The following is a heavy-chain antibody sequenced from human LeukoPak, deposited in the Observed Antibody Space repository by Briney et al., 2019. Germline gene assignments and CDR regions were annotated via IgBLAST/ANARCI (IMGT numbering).Heavy chain of an antibody. V-gene: IGHV4-38-2*02. Sequence: SETLSLTCTVSGYSISSGYYWGWIRQPPGKGLEWIGSIYHSGSTYYNPSLKSRVTISVDTSKNQFSLKLSSVTAADTAVYYCARMDCSSTSCYTGWAAPTYNWFDPWGQGTLVTVSS. D-gene: IGHD2-2*02. J-gene: IGHJ5*02. CDR1: GYSISSGYY. CDR2: IYHSGST. CDR3: ARMDCSSTSCYTGWAAPTYNWFDP.